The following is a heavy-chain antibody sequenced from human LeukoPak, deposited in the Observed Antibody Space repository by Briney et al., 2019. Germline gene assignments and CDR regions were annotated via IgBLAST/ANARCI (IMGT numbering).Heavy chain of an antibody. Sequence: GGSLRLSCAASRFTFSSYSMNWVRQAPGKGLEWVSVTSESGGSTHYADSVKGRFTIYRDNSKNTLYLQMNSLGGEDTAVYYCAKGRWGLTINNFDIWGQGRMVTVSS. D-gene: IGHD3-9*01. CDR2: TSESGGST. CDR3: AKGRWGLTINNFDI. J-gene: IGHJ3*02. V-gene: IGHV3-23*01. CDR1: RFTFSSYS.